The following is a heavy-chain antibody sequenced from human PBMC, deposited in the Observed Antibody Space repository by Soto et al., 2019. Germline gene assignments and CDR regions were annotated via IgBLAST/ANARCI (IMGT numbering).Heavy chain of an antibody. CDR1: GYTFTSYG. V-gene: IGHV1-3*01. CDR3: VRRHVSATGIDWFDP. D-gene: IGHD6-13*01. J-gene: IGHJ5*02. Sequence: QVQLVQSGTEVKKPGASVKVSCKASGYTFTSYGIHWVRQAPGQRLEWMGWINAANGDTKYSPKFQGRVTITRDTSASTDYMELSSLRSEDTVVYYCVRRHVSATGIDWFDPWGQGTLVTVSS. CDR2: INAANGDT.